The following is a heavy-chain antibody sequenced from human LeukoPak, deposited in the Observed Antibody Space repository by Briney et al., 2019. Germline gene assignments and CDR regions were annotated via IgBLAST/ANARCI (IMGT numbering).Heavy chain of an antibody. D-gene: IGHD2-2*01. V-gene: IGHV3-33*08. J-gene: IGHJ5*02. Sequence: GGSLRLSCAASGFTFSSYAMHWVREAPGEGLEWVAVIWYDGSNKYYADSVKGRFTISRDDSKNTLYLQMNSLRAEDTAVYYCASGYCSSTSCYEGWFDPWGQGTLVTVSS. CDR3: ASGYCSSTSCYEGWFDP. CDR1: GFTFSSYA. CDR2: IWYDGSNK.